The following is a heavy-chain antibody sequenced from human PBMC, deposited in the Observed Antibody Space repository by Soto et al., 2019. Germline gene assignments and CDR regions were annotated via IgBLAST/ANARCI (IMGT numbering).Heavy chain of an antibody. V-gene: IGHV3-72*01. Sequence: EVQLVESGGGLVQPGGSLRLSCAASGFTFSDHYMDWVRQAPGKGLEWVGRSRNKANSYTTEYAASVKGRITISRDDSKNALYLQMNSMKTEDTAVYYCTVRGSGRDVWGQGTTVTVSS. CDR2: SRNKANSYTT. J-gene: IGHJ6*02. D-gene: IGHD3-16*01. CDR3: TVRGSGRDV. CDR1: GFTFSDHY.